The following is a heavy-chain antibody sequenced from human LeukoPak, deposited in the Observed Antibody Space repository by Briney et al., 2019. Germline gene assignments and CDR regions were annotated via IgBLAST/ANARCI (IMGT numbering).Heavy chain of an antibody. J-gene: IGHJ5*02. CDR3: ARPNSSSSNWFDP. V-gene: IGHV4-34*01. CDR2: INHSGST. D-gene: IGHD6-6*01. Sequence: SETLSLTCAVYGGSFSGYYWSWIRQPPGKGLEWIGEINHSGSTNYNPSLKSRVTISVDTSKNQFSLKLSSVTAADTAVYYWARPNSSSSNWFDPWGQGTLVTVSS. CDR1: GGSFSGYY.